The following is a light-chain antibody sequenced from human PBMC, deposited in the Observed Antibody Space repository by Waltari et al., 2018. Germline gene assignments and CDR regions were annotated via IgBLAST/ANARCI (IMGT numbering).Light chain of an antibody. CDR1: SSAVGGYNY. CDR2: DVS. CDR3: SSYTSSSTYV. V-gene: IGLV2-14*03. J-gene: IGLJ1*01. Sequence: QSALTQPASVSGSPGQSITISCTGTSSAVGGYNYVSWYQQHPGKAPKRMIYDVSNRPSGVSNRFSGSKSGNTASLTISGLQAEDEADYYCSSYTSSSTYVFGTGTKVTVL.